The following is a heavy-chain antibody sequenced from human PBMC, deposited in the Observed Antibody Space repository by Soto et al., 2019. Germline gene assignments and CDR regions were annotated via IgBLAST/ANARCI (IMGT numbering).Heavy chain of an antibody. Sequence: SETLSLTCTVSGGSISSGGYYWSWIRKHPGKGLEWIGYIYYSGSTYYNPSLKSRVTISVDTSKNQFSLKLSSVTAADTAVYYCASGQQWLVRSGLNYYYGMDVWGQGTTVTVSS. CDR2: IYYSGST. CDR3: ASGQQWLVRSGLNYYYGMDV. J-gene: IGHJ6*02. D-gene: IGHD6-19*01. CDR1: GGSISSGGYY. V-gene: IGHV4-31*03.